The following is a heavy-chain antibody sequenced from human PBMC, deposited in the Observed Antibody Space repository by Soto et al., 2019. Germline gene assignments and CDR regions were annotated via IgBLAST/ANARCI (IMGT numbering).Heavy chain of an antibody. CDR3: ARAGFGXXXDV. V-gene: IGHV3-72*01. CDR1: GFTSXDHY. Sequence: EVELVESGGGLVQAGGSLRVSCGVSGFTSXDHYMDWVRXXPXKGLXWVGRTANKRSRYTTEYAASVKGXXIISRDDSKNSXYLQMNSXXXXXTAVYYCARAGFGXXXDVXXQGTTVTVSS. CDR2: TANKRSRYTT. D-gene: IGHD3-16*01. J-gene: IGHJ6*02.